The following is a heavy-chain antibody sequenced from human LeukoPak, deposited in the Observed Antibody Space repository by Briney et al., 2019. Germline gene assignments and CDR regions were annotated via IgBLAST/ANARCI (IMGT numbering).Heavy chain of an antibody. CDR3: ARADWYFDL. CDR2: INPSGGST. Sequence: GGSLRLSCAASGYTFTSYYMHWVRQAPGQGLEWMGIINPSGGSTSYAQKFQGRVTMTRDMSTSTVYMELSSLRSEDTAVYYCARADWYFDLWGRGTLVTVSS. J-gene: IGHJ2*01. CDR1: GYTFTSYY. V-gene: IGHV1-46*01.